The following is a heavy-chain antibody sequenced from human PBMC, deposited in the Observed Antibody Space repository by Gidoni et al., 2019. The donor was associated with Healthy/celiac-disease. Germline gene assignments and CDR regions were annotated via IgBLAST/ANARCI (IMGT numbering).Heavy chain of an antibody. CDR3: ARDSVVVSDY. J-gene: IGHJ4*02. V-gene: IGHV1-3*01. CDR2: INAGNGNT. CDR1: GYTFTSYA. D-gene: IGHD2-2*01. Sequence: QVQLVQSGAEVKKPGASVQVSCTPSGYTFTSYAMPWVRQAPGQRLEWMGWINAGNGNTKYSQKFQGRVTITRDTSASTAYMELSSLRSEDTAVYYCARDSVVVSDYWGQGTLVTVSS.